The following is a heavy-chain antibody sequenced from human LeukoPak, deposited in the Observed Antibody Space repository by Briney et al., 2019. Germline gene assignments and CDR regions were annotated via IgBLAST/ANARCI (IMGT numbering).Heavy chain of an antibody. CDR1: GGSFSGYY. D-gene: IGHD3-22*01. CDR2: INHSGST. Sequence: PSETLFLTCAVYGGSFSGYYWSWIRQPPGKGLGWIGEINHSGSTYYNPSLKSRVTISVDRSKNQFSLKLSSVTAADTAVYYCARNYDSSGYYYHGWFDPWGQGTLVTVSS. V-gene: IGHV4-34*01. J-gene: IGHJ5*02. CDR3: ARNYDSSGYYYHGWFDP.